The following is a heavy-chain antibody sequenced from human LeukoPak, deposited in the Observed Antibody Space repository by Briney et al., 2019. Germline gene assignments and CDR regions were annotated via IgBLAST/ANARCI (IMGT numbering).Heavy chain of an antibody. D-gene: IGHD6-19*01. CDR2: IYPGDSDT. V-gene: IGHV5-51*01. Sequence: GESLQISCKGSGYSFTSYWIGWVRQLPGKGLEWTGIIYPGDSDTRYSPSFQGQVTISADKSISTAYLQWSSLKASDTAMYYCARSIAVAGTNDYWGQGTLVTVSS. J-gene: IGHJ4*02. CDR3: ARSIAVAGTNDY. CDR1: GYSFTSYW.